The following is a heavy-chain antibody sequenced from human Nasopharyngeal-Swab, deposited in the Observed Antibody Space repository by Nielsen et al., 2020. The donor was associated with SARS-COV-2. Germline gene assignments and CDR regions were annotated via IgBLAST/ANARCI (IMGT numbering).Heavy chain of an antibody. CDR2: TYYRSKWYN. D-gene: IGHD3-10*01. Sequence: WITQSPSRGLEWLGRTYYRSKWYNDYAVSVKSRITINPDTSKNQFSLQLNSVTPEDTAVYYCARGHYYGSGSYYSPSLYYGMDVWGQGTTVTVSS. CDR3: ARGHYYGSGSYYSPSLYYGMDV. J-gene: IGHJ6*02. V-gene: IGHV6-1*01.